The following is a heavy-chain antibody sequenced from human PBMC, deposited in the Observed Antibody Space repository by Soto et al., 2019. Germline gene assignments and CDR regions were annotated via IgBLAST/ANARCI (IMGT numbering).Heavy chain of an antibody. CDR2: ILTSSGAT. D-gene: IGHD3-16*01. CDR1: GYTFTTFG. Sequence: QAQLVQSGAEVKKPGASVKVSCKTSGYTFTTFGVSWLRQAPGQGLEWMGWILTSSGATLYAQTFKGRLTMTPDPSASTAYLELGSLRSDDTAVYYCVRDPPGGADWFAPWGQGTLVTVSS. V-gene: IGHV1-18*01. CDR3: VRDPPGGADWFAP. J-gene: IGHJ5*02.